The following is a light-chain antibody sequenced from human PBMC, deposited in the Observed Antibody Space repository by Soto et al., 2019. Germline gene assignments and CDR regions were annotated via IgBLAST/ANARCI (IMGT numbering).Light chain of an antibody. J-gene: IGKJ1*01. CDR3: QQLSSYPVT. CDR2: AAS. V-gene: IGKV1-9*01. Sequence: IQLTESPSSLSASVGDRVTITFGASQDIGIYLAWYQQKPGKAPNLLIYAASSLQRGVPSRFSGSGSGTDFTLTIRSLQPEDFATYHCQQLSSYPVTFGQGTKVDIK. CDR1: QDIGIY.